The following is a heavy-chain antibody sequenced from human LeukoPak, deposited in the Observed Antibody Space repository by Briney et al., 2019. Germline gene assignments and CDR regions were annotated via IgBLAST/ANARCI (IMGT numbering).Heavy chain of an antibody. D-gene: IGHD5-24*01. CDR2: ISYDGSNK. CDR3: AKAPLDGYKNDAFDI. Sequence: PGRSLRLSCAASGFTFSSYAMHRVRQAPGKGLEWVAVISYDGSNKYYADSVKGRFTISRDNSKNTLYLQMNSLRAEDTAVYYCAKAPLDGYKNDAFDIWGQGTMVTVSS. V-gene: IGHV3-30*04. CDR1: GFTFSSYA. J-gene: IGHJ3*02.